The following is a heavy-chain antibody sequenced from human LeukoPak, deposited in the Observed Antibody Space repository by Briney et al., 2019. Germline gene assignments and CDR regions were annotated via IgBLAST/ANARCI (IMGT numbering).Heavy chain of an antibody. D-gene: IGHD4-17*01. Sequence: SETLSLTRTVSGGSLSSSSYYWGWIRQPPGKGLEWIGSIYYSGSTYYNPSLKSRVTISVDTSKNQFSLKLSSVTAADTAVYYCARLEGVDYGEIDYWGQGTLVTVSS. V-gene: IGHV4-39*01. CDR3: ARLEGVDYGEIDY. J-gene: IGHJ4*02. CDR2: IYYSGST. CDR1: GGSLSSSSYY.